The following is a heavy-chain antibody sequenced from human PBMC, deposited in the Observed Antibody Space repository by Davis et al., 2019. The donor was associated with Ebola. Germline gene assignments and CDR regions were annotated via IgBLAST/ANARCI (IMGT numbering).Heavy chain of an antibody. D-gene: IGHD6-13*01. V-gene: IGHV3-21*01. CDR2: ISSSSSYI. CDR3: ARDTYIAAAGSESYYYGMDV. CDR1: GFTFSSYS. Sequence: PGGSLRLSCAASGFTFSSYSMNWVRQAPGKGLEWVSSISSSSSYIYYADSVKGRFTISRDNAKNSLYLQMNSLRAEDTAVYYCARDTYIAAAGSESYYYGMDVWGQGTTVTVSS. J-gene: IGHJ6*02.